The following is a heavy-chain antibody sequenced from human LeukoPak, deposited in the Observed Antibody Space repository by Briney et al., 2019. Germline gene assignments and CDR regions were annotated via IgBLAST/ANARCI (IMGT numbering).Heavy chain of an antibody. V-gene: IGHV1-18*04. CDR1: GYTFTNYG. J-gene: IGHJ4*02. CDR2: ISAYIGNT. CDR3: ARAYYGSGGSLTHTDFDY. D-gene: IGHD3-10*01. Sequence: GASVKVSCKASGYTFTNYGISWVRQAPGQGLEWMGWISAYIGNTNYAQKLQDRVTMTTDTSTSTAYMELRSLRSDDTAVYYCARAYYGSGGSLTHTDFDYWGQGTLVTVSS.